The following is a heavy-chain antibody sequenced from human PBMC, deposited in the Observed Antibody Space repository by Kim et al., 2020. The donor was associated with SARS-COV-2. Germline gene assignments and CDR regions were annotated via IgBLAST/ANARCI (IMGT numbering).Heavy chain of an antibody. CDR3: TRGGNDYWSGYYNWFDP. CDR1: GFSFSNYW. V-gene: IGHV3-7*01. J-gene: IGHJ5*02. Sequence: GGSLRLSCTASGFSFSNYWMNWVRQAPGEGLEWVANIKPDGSDTNYADSVKGRFTISRDNAKNSVFLQMNSLTAADTAVYYCTRGGNDYWSGYYNWFDPWGQGTRVTVSS. D-gene: IGHD3-3*01. CDR2: IKPDGSDT.